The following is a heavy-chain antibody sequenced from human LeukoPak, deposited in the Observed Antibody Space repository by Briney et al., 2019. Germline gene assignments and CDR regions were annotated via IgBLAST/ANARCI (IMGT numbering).Heavy chain of an antibody. CDR3: ARGSWDTAMEYYFDY. J-gene: IGHJ4*02. CDR1: GGTFSSYA. CDR2: IIPIFGTA. V-gene: IGHV1-69*05. D-gene: IGHD5-18*01. Sequence: SVKVSCKASGGTFSSYAISWVRQAPGQGLEWMGGIIPIFGTANYAQKFQGRVTITTDESTSTAYMELSSLRSEDTAVYYCARGSWDTAMEYYFDYWGQGTLATVSS.